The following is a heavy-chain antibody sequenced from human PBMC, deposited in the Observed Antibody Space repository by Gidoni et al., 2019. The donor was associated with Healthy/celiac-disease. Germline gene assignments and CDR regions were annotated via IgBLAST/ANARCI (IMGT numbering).Heavy chain of an antibody. CDR1: GFTFSSYS. CDR3: AREGWELPFDY. J-gene: IGHJ4*02. Sequence: EVQLVESGGGLVKPGGSLRLSCAASGFTFSSYSMNLVRQAPGKGLEWVSSISSVRSYIYYVDAVKGRCTISRDNAKTSLYLQMISLRAEDTAVYYCAREGWELPFDYWGQGTLVTVSS. D-gene: IGHD1-26*01. V-gene: IGHV3-21*01. CDR2: ISSVRSYI.